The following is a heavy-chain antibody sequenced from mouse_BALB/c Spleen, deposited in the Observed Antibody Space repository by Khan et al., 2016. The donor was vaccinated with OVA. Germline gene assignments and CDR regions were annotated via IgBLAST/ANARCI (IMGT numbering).Heavy chain of an antibody. D-gene: IGHD4-1*01. V-gene: IGHV1-9*01. Sequence: QVQLKQSGAELMKPGASVKISCKATGYTFSSYWIVRVKQRPGHGLEWIGEILPGRGNNNFNEKFKGKATITADTSSKIAYMKLSSLTSEDYAVYSSARGAGTTHGADYGGPRTSDTISS. J-gene: IGHJ4*01. CDR1: GYTFSSYW. CDR2: ILPGRGNN. CDR3: ARGAGTTHGADY.